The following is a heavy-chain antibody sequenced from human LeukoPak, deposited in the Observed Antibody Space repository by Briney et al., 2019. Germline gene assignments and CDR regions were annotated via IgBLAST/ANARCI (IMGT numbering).Heavy chain of an antibody. V-gene: IGHV4-59*11. Sequence: IPSETLSLTCTVSGGSIGILYGRWIRQPPGKGLEWIGYIYYSGSTNYNPSLKSRVTISVDTSKNQFSLKLSSVTAADTAVYYCARAPGWFYYYGMDVWGQGTTVTVSS. J-gene: IGHJ6*02. D-gene: IGHD2-15*01. CDR3: ARAPGWFYYYGMDV. CDR2: IYYSGST. CDR1: GGSIGILY.